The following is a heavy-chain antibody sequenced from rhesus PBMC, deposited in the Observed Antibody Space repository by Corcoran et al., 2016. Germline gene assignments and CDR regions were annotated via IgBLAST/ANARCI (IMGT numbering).Heavy chain of an antibody. J-gene: IGHJ6*01. D-gene: IGHD1-26*01. V-gene: IGHV3-37*01. Sequence: EVQLVESGGGLVQRGGSLQLSCVGSGFTFSDYWVALVRTGTGRGLDGRASIRQPRGSNTSDLAPIKGRFPLSRDNAKNTLYLQMNSLRAEDTAVYYCARQNYYYGLDSWGQGVVVTVSS. CDR3: ARQNYYYGLDS. CDR1: GFTFSDYW. CDR2: IRQPRGSNT.